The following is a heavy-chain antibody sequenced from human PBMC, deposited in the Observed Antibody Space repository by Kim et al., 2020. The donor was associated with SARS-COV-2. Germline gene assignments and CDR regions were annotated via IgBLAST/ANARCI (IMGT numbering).Heavy chain of an antibody. J-gene: IGHJ5*02. V-gene: IGHV4-31*03. CDR2: IYYSGST. D-gene: IGHD2-15*01. CDR3: ARGGGLGFCSGGSCINWFDP. CDR1: GDSISSASYY. Sequence: SETLSLTCTVSGDSISSASYYWNWIRQHPGKGLEWIGYIYYSGSTYYNPSLKSRVTISLDTSKNQFSLKLSSVTAADTAVYYCARGGGLGFCSGGSCINWFDPWGQGTLVTVSS.